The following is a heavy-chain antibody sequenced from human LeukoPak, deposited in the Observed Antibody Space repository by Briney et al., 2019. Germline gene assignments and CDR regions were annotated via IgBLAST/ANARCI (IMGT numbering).Heavy chain of an antibody. CDR3: AKDLIDYDFWSGYLFDY. V-gene: IGHV3-23*01. D-gene: IGHD3-3*01. Sequence: GGSLRLSCAASGFTFSSYAMSWVRQAPGKGLEWVSAISGSGGSTYYADSVKGRFTISRDNSKNTPYLQMNSLRAEDTAVYNCAKDLIDYDFWSGYLFDYWGQGTLVTVSS. CDR1: GFTFSSYA. J-gene: IGHJ4*02. CDR2: ISGSGGST.